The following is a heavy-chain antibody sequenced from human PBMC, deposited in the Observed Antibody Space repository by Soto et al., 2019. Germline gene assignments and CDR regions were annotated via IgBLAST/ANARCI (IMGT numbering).Heavy chain of an antibody. D-gene: IGHD2-2*01. Sequence: SDTLSLTCAVSGGSISSGGYSWSWIRQPPGKGLEWIVYIYHSGSTYYNPSLKSRVTISVDRSKHQFSLKLSSVTAADTAVYYGARGVVQAASVDYWGQGTPVTV. J-gene: IGHJ4*02. V-gene: IGHV4-30-2*01. CDR1: GGSISSGGYS. CDR3: ARGVVQAASVDY. CDR2: IYHSGST.